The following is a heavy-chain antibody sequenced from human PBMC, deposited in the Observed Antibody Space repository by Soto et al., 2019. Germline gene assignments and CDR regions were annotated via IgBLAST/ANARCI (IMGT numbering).Heavy chain of an antibody. V-gene: IGHV3-30*18. D-gene: IGHD3-22*01. J-gene: IGHJ4*02. CDR2: ISYDGSNK. CDR1: GFPFSTSA. CDR3: AKEDGYYYDSSGVDY. Sequence: VQLLESGGGLVQPGGSLRLSCAASGFPFSTSAMNWVRQAPGKGLEWVAVISYDGSNKYYADSVKGRFTISRDNSKNTLYLQMNSLRAEDTAVYYCAKEDGYYYDSSGVDYWGQGTLVTVSS.